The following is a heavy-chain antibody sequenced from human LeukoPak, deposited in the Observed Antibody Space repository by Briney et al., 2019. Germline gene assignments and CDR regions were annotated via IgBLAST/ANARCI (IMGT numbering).Heavy chain of an antibody. CDR1: GFTFSSYS. CDR3: AREPTFSSSWYTSCDF. D-gene: IGHD6-13*01. CDR2: ISSSSSYI. V-gene: IGHV3-21*01. J-gene: IGHJ4*02. Sequence: GGSLRLSCAASGFTFSSYSMNWVRQAPGKGPEWVSSISSSSSYIYYADSVKGRFTISRDNAKNSLYLQMNSLKVEDTAVYYCAREPTFSSSWYTSCDFWGQGTLVTVSS.